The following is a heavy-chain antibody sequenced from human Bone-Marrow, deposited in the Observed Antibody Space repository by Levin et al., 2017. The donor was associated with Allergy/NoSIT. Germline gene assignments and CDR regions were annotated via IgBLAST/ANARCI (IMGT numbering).Heavy chain of an antibody. CDR2: IYPGDSDT. J-gene: IGHJ6*02. CDR1: GSTFITYY. CDR3: ARHYTLDV. V-gene: IGHV5-51*01. Sequence: GGSLRLSFKGSGSTFITYYIAWVRQMPGKGLEWVGIIYPGDSDTRYSPSFRGQVTISADKSISTAYLQWDSLKASDTATYYCARHYTLDVWGQGTTVTVSS.